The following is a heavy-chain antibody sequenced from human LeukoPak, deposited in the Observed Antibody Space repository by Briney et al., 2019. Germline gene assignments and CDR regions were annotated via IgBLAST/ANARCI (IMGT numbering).Heavy chain of an antibody. J-gene: IGHJ5*02. Sequence: PGGSLRLSCAASGFTFSSYGMRWVRQAPGKGLEWVAVIWYDGSNKYYADSVKGRFTISRDNSKNTLYLQMNSLRAEDTAVYYCARGSFRVLGPYPGWGPWGQGTLVTVSS. V-gene: IGHV3-33*01. CDR3: ARGSFRVLGPYPGWGP. D-gene: IGHD3-16*01. CDR2: IWYDGSNK. CDR1: GFTFSSYG.